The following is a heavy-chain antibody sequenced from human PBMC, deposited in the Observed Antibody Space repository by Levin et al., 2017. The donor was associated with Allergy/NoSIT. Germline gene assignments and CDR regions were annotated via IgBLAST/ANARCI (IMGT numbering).Heavy chain of an antibody. D-gene: IGHD6-13*01. Sequence: GGSLRLSCAASGFTFSSYGMHWVRQAPGKGLEWVAVIAYDGSNKYYADSVKGRFTISRYNSENTLYLQMNSLRVEDTAVYYCAKPLGIGEAGWLESGLDVWGKGTTVTVFS. J-gene: IGHJ6*04. V-gene: IGHV3-30*18. CDR1: GFTFSSYG. CDR2: IAYDGSNK. CDR3: AKPLGIGEAGWLESGLDV.